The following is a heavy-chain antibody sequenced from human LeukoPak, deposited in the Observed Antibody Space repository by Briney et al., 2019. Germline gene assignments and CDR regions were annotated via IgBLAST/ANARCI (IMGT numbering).Heavy chain of an antibody. V-gene: IGHV4-39*07. J-gene: IGHJ4*02. CDR2: IYYSGST. CDR1: GGSISSSSYY. CDR3: ARGGGHGGHVDY. Sequence: SETLSLTCTVSGGSISSSSYYWGWIRQPPGKGLEWIGSIYYSGSTYYNPFLKSRVTISVDTSKNQFSLKLRSVTAADTAVYYCARGGGHGGHVDYWGQGTLVTVSS. D-gene: IGHD4-23*01.